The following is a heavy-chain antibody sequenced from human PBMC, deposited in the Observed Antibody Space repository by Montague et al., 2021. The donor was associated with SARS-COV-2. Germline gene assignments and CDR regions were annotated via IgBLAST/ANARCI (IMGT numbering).Heavy chain of an antibody. CDR1: GFTFDDYA. CDR3: AKAGSTSCYVRCGWFDP. V-gene: IGHV3-9*01. J-gene: IGHJ5*02. D-gene: IGHD2-2*01. Sequence: SLRLSCAASGFTFDDYAIHWVRQASGKGLEWVSGISWNSGSIGYADSVKGRFTISRDNAKNSLYLQMNSLRAEDTALYYCAKAGSTSCYVRCGWFDPWGQGTLVTVSS. CDR2: ISWNSGSI.